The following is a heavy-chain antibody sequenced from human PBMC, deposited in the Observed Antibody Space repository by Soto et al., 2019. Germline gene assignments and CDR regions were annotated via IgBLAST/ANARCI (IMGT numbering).Heavy chain of an antibody. D-gene: IGHD3-22*01. CDR1: GFIFSTFD. J-gene: IGHJ5*02. CDR3: ARGRSFSYDSTPPPRFDP. CDR2: IGTLSDA. V-gene: IGHV3-13*01. Sequence: EVQLVESGGALVHPGGSLRLSCAASGFIFSTFDIHWVRQAPGKGLEWVSGIGTLSDAVYAASVQGRFTISRQNDKNSVYLQLNRLRAGDTAVYYCARGRSFSYDSTPPPRFDPRGQGTLVIVSS.